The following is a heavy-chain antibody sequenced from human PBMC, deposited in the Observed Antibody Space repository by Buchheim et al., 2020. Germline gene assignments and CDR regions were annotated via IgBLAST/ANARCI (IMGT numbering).Heavy chain of an antibody. CDR1: GFTFSSYG. D-gene: IGHD3-3*01. CDR2: ISYDGSTK. CDR3: AKGDAYDFWTGYSYYFDY. Sequence: QVQLVESGGGVVQPGRSLRLSCAASGFTFSSYGMHWVRQAPGKGLEWVAVISYDGSTKYYADSVKGRFTISRDNSKNTLYLQMNSLRAEDTAVYYCAKGDAYDFWTGYSYYFDYWGQG. J-gene: IGHJ4*02. V-gene: IGHV3-30*18.